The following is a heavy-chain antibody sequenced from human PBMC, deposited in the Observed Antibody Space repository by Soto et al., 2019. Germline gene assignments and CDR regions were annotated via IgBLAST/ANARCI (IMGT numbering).Heavy chain of an antibody. Sequence: QVQLVQSGAEVKKPGSSVKVSCKASGGTFSTNTISWVRQAPGQGLEWMGGIMPIFGSANYAQKFQGRGTITADEYTRTVYMELSRLRSEDTAVDYCARQFDSDTRGYYYAYWGQGTLVTVSS. J-gene: IGHJ4*02. CDR2: IMPIFGSA. D-gene: IGHD3-22*01. V-gene: IGHV1-69*01. CDR3: ARQFDSDTRGYYYAY. CDR1: GGTFSTNT.